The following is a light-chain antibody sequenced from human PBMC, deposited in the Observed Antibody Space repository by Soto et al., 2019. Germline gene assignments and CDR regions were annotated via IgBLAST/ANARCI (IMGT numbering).Light chain of an antibody. CDR1: RSVGSY. V-gene: IGKV3-11*01. Sequence: EIVLTQSPATLSLSPGERATLACRASRSVGSYLAWYQHKPGQAPRLLIHDASNRATGIPARFSGSGSGTDFTLTISSLEPEDSAVYYCQQRSNWPRGTFGQGTKLEIK. CDR3: QQRSNWPRGT. J-gene: IGKJ2*02. CDR2: DAS.